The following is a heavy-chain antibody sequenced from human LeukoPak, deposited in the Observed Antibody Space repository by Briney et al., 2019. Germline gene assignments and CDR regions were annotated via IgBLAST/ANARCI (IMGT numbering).Heavy chain of an antibody. CDR3: ARVSTGDYDILSRGTLDY. Sequence: PGGSLRLSCAASGYTFSSHSMNWVRQAPGKGLEWVSSISSSSSYTYNADSVKGRFTISRDNAKNSLYLQMNSLRAEDTAVYYCARVSTGDYDILSRGTLDYWGQGTLVTVSS. J-gene: IGHJ4*02. V-gene: IGHV3-21*01. D-gene: IGHD3-9*01. CDR1: GYTFSSHS. CDR2: ISSSSSYT.